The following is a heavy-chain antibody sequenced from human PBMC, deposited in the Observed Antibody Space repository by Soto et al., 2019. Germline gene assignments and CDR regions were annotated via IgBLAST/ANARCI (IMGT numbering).Heavy chain of an antibody. J-gene: IGHJ4*02. CDR1: GFTVSSNY. CDR2: IYATGST. Sequence: EVQMVESGGGFVQPGGSLRLSCAASGFTVSSNYMSWVRQAPGKGLEWVSVIYATGSTHYADSVKGRCAISRDSSKNTLYLQMNSLRAEDTAVYYCARENESSGLALDYWGQGTQVTVSS. CDR3: ARENESSGLALDY. D-gene: IGHD3-22*01. V-gene: IGHV3-66*01.